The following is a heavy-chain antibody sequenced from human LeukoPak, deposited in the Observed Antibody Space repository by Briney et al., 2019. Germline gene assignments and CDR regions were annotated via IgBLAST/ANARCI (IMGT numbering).Heavy chain of an antibody. CDR2: ITGRGDET. CDR3: AKGAAAGLVDWFDP. J-gene: IGHJ5*02. V-gene: IGHV3-23*01. CDR1: GFIFSNYA. D-gene: IGHD6-13*01. Sequence: GGSLRLSCAASGFIFSNYALMWVRQAPGKGLEWVSSITGRGDETLYADSVKGRFSLSRDNSKNMLYLQMYSLGAEDTAIYYCAKGAAAGLVDWFDPWGQGTLATVSS.